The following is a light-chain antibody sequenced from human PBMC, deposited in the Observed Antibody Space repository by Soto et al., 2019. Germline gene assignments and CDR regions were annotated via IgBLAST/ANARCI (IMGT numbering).Light chain of an antibody. J-gene: IGKJ1*01. Sequence: ETLMTQSPATLSVSPGERATLSCRASQSVNNNLAWYQQKLGQAPRVLIYGASTRATGIPARFTGSGSGTEFILTITSLQSEDSAVYYCQEYNTWPWKFGQGTKV. CDR3: QEYNTWPWK. CDR1: QSVNNN. CDR2: GAS. V-gene: IGKV3-15*01.